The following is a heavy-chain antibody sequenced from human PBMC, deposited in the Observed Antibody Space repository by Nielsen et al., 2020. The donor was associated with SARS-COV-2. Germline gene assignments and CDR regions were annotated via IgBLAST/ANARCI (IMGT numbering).Heavy chain of an antibody. CDR1: GFTFDNFA. Sequence: GSLRLSCAASGFTFDNFAMSWVRQTPGKGLEWVSAISGDGESANYADSVKGRFTVSRDSSRNALFLEMNSLRAEDTATYYCAKSILKPTRGSFDFWGQGALVTVSS. D-gene: IGHD3-9*01. V-gene: IGHV3-23*01. CDR2: ISGDGESA. CDR3: AKSILKPTRGSFDF. J-gene: IGHJ4*02.